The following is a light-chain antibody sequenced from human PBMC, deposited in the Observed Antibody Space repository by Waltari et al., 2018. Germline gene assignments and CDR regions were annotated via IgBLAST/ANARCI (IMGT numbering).Light chain of an antibody. CDR1: ILRTYY. V-gene: IGLV3-19*01. CDR2: GKN. CDR3: SSRELSGHVV. Sequence: SSDLTQDPDVSVALGQTVRITCQGDILRTYYGNWCRQKPGQAPELVLYGKNNRPSGIPDRVSASSSENTASLSSTGAQAEDEAEYSCSSRELSGHVVFGGGTRLTVL. J-gene: IGLJ2*01.